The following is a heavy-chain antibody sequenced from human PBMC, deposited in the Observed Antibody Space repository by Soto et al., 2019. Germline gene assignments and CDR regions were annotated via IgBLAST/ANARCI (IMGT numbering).Heavy chain of an antibody. J-gene: IGHJ4*02. CDR1: GGTFSSYT. V-gene: IGHV1-69*02. Sequence: QVQLVQSGAEVKKPGSSVKVSCKASGGTFSSYTISWVRQAPGQGLEWMGRIIPFLGIANYAQKFQGRVTIAADKSTSTAYMELSSLRSEDTAVYYCAWGYCTNGVCYGDYWGQGTLVTVSS. D-gene: IGHD2-8*01. CDR3: AWGYCTNGVCYGDY. CDR2: IIPFLGIA.